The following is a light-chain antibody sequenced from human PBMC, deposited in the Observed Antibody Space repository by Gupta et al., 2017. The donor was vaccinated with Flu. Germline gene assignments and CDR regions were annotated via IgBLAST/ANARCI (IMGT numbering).Light chain of an antibody. J-gene: IGLJ1*01. Sequence: QPVLTQPPSVSDPPGQRVTIACSGSTSNIGRRTVSWYQQVPGAAPKLIIYTNVQRTSGVPDRFSGSKSGTSASLAISGLQSEDEADDYCAAWDDSLNAVGFGSGTQVTVL. CDR1: TSNIGRRT. CDR2: TNV. CDR3: AAWDDSLNAVG. V-gene: IGLV1-44*01.